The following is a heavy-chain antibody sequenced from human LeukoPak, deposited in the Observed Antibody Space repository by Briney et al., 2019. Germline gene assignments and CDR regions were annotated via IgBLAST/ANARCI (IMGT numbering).Heavy chain of an antibody. CDR3: ARGFDRDIVVVPAAIRFSWFDP. V-gene: IGHV4-59*12. CDR1: GGSISSYY. Sequence: SETLSLTCTVSGGSISSYYWSWIRQPPGKGLEWIGYIYYSGSTNYNPSLKSRVTISVDTSKNQFSLKLSSVTAADMAVYYCARGFDRDIVVVPAAIRFSWFDPWGQGTLVTVSS. D-gene: IGHD2-2*02. CDR2: IYYSGST. J-gene: IGHJ5*02.